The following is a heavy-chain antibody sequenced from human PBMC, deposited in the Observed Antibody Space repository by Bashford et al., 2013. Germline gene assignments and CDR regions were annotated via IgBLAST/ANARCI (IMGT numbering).Heavy chain of an antibody. CDR3: AKDRDDYGDPDAFNI. V-gene: IGHV3-33*06. Sequence: GGSLRLSCAASGFNFSIYDMYWVRQTPDKGLEWVALIWYDGSVDYYADSVKGRFTISRDSSRVTLFLQMNSLRADDTAVYYCAKDRDDYGDPDAFNIWGQGTMVTVSS. CDR2: IWYDGSVD. CDR1: GFNFSIYD. J-gene: IGHJ3*02. D-gene: IGHD4-17*01.